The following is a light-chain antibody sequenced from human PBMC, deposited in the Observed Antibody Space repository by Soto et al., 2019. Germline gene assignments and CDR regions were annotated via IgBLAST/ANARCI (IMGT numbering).Light chain of an antibody. Sequence: SPCPLTLSPVDLATSSCSASQSVSSSYLAWYQQNPGQAPRLLTYGASTRATGIPARFSGSGSGTDFTLTISGLQSEDFAVYSCQQYNNWPQTFGQGTKLE. J-gene: IGKJ1*01. CDR2: GAS. CDR3: QQYNNWPQT. V-gene: IGKV3-15*01. CDR1: QSVSSSY.